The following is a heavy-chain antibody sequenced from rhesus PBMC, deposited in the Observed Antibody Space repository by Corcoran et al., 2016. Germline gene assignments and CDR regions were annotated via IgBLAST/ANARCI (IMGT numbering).Heavy chain of an antibody. CDR2: IYGSGTST. CDR1: GGSISNNY. J-gene: IGHJ4*01. D-gene: IGHD4-23*01. Sequence: QLQLQESGPGLVKPSETLSVPCAVSGGSISNNYWIWICQDPGKGLELLGYIYGSGTSTDYNPSLKSRVTLSVDTSKNQVSLKLNSVTAADTAVYYCARDVKYNYFDYWGQGVLVTVSS. V-gene: IGHV4-169*02. CDR3: ARDVKYNYFDY.